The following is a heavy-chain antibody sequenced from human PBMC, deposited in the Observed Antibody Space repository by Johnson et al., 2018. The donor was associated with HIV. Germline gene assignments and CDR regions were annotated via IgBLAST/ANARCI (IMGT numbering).Heavy chain of an antibody. V-gene: IGHV3-30-3*01. CDR1: GFTFSRYA. CDR3: ARVHVRGIICDAFDI. CDR2: ISYDGSNK. D-gene: IGHD3-10*01. J-gene: IGHJ3*02. Sequence: QVQLVESGGGVVQPGRSLRLSCAASGFTFSRYAMHWVRQAPGKGLEWVALISYDGSNKYCADSVKGRFTISRDNSKNTLYLQMNSLRAEDTAVYYCARVHVRGIICDAFDIWGQGTMVTVSS.